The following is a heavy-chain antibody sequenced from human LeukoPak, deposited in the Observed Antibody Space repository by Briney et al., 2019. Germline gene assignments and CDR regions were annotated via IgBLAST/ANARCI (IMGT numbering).Heavy chain of an antibody. Sequence: GGSLRLSCAASGFTFSSYGMHWVRQAPGKGLEWVAIIWFDGSNKYYADSVKGRFTISRDNSKNSLYLQMNSLRDEDTAVYYCARDLFGSGWSYYFDYWGQGTLVTVSS. J-gene: IGHJ4*02. D-gene: IGHD6-19*01. CDR3: ARDLFGSGWSYYFDY. V-gene: IGHV3-33*01. CDR1: GFTFSSYG. CDR2: IWFDGSNK.